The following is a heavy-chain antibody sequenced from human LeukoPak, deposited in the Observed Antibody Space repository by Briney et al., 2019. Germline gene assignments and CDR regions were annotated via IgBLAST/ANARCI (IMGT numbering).Heavy chain of an antibody. CDR2: FDPEDGET. D-gene: IGHD2-15*01. Sequence: ASVKVSCKVSGYTLTELSMHWVRQAPGKGLEWMGGFDPEDGETIYAQKFQGRVTMTEDTSTDTAYMELSSLRSEDTAVYYCATGLTYCSGGSCYSQSYYYYGMDVWGQGTTVTVSS. V-gene: IGHV1-24*01. CDR1: GYTLTELS. J-gene: IGHJ6*02. CDR3: ATGLTYCSGGSCYSQSYYYYGMDV.